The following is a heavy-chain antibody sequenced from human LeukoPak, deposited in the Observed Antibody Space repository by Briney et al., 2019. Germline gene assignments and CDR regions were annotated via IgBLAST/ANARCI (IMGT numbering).Heavy chain of an antibody. J-gene: IGHJ4*02. CDR3: ARGVAPDY. CDR1: GGSFSGYY. D-gene: IGHD5-12*01. V-gene: IGHV4-34*01. Sequence: PSETLSLTCAVYGGSFSGYYWSWIRQPPGKGLEWIGEINHSGSTNYYPSLKSRVTISVDTSKNQFSLKLSSVTAADTAVYYCARGVAPDYWGQGTLVTVSS. CDR2: INHSGST.